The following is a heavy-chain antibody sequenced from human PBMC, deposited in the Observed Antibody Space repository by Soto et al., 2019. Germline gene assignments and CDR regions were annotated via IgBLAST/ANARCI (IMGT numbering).Heavy chain of an antibody. CDR2: ISASGDST. D-gene: IGHD3-10*01. CDR3: EEIWRGYGSWGSFGS. V-gene: IGHV3-23*01. CDR1: GFTFSTYA. J-gene: IGHJ5*01. Sequence: EVQLLESGGGLVQPGGSLRLSCAASGFTFSTYAMTWVRQAPGKGLEWVSAISASGDSTYYADSVKGRFTISRDNSNNALYLQMNSLRPEDTAVYYCEEIWRGYGSWGSFGSGGQGTLVTVSS.